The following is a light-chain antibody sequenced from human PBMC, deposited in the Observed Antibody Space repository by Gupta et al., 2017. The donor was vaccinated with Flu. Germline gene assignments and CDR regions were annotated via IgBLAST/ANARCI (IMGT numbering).Light chain of an antibody. V-gene: IGLV3-1*01. J-gene: IGLJ2*01. CDR2: QDS. Sequence: SYELTQPPSVSVSPGQTASITCSGDKLGDKYACWYQQKPGQSPVLVIYQDSKRPSGIPERFSGSNSGNTATLTISGTQAMDEAYYYCQAWDSSIVVFGGGTKLTVL. CDR3: QAWDSSIVV. CDR1: KLGDKY.